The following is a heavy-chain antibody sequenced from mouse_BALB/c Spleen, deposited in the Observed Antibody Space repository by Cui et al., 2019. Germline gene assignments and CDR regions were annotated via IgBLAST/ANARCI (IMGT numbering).Heavy chain of an antibody. J-gene: IGHJ2*01. CDR3: ARYDYYGSSYFDY. D-gene: IGHD1-1*01. Sequence: QVQLQQPGAALVKPGASVKLSCKASGYTFTSYLMHWMKQRPGRGLEWIGRIDPNSGGTKYNEKFKSKATLTVDKPSSTAYIQLSSLTSEDSAVYYCARYDYYGSSYFDYWGQGTTLTVSS. CDR1: GYTFTSYL. CDR2: IDPNSGGT. V-gene: IGHV1-72*01.